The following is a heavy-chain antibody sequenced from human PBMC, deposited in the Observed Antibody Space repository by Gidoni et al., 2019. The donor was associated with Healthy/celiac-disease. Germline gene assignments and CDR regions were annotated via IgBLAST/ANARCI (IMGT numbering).Heavy chain of an antibody. D-gene: IGHD6-19*01. Sequence: GLEWVSSISSSSSYIYYADSVKGRFTISRDNAKNSLYLQMNSLRAEDTAVYYCARDNDLGSVAVDYWGQGTLVTVSS. CDR3: ARDNDLGSVAVDY. J-gene: IGHJ4*02. V-gene: IGHV3-21*01. CDR2: ISSSSSYI.